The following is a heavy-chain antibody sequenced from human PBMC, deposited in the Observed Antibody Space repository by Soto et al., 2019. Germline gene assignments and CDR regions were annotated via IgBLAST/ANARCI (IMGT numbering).Heavy chain of an antibody. J-gene: IGHJ5*02. V-gene: IGHV3-9*01. CDR1: GFTFDDYA. D-gene: IGHD6-19*01. CDR2: ISWNSGSI. CDR3: AKDKYVAVAGTLDP. Sequence: PGGSLRLSCAASGFTFDDYAMHWVRQAPGKGLEWVSGISWNSGSIGYADSVKGRFTISRDNAKNSLYLQMNSLRAEDTALYYCAKDKYVAVAGTLDPWGQGTLVTVSS.